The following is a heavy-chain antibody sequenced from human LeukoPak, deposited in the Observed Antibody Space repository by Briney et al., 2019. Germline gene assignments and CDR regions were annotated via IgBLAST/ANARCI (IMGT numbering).Heavy chain of an antibody. V-gene: IGHV1-3*01. Sequence: GASVKVSCKASGYTFTGYYMHWVRQAPGQGLEWVGWINAGNGNTKYSQKFQGRVTITRDTSASTAYMELSSLRSEDTAVYYCARDPDRDYCSGGSCYRYYYYGMDVWGQGTTVTVSS. CDR2: INAGNGNT. CDR3: ARDPDRDYCSGGSCYRYYYYGMDV. CDR1: GYTFTGYY. D-gene: IGHD2-15*01. J-gene: IGHJ6*02.